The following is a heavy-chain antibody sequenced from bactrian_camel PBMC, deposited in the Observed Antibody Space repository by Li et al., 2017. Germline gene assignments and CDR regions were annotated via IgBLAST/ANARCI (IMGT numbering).Heavy chain of an antibody. V-gene: IGHV3S53*01. J-gene: IGHJ4*01. Sequence: HVQLVESGGGSVQTGGSLTLSCVAPGYITSSYFMGWLRHQAPGQKREGVATIDAENTATYGKSVKGRFTISKDNAKRTLYLQMNDLKPEDTATYYCAAWPFSAGDVRSRRDVRCGDWGNYIYRGQGTQVTVS. CDR2: IDAENTA. CDR3: AAWPFSAGDVRSRRDVRCGDWGNYIY. CDR1: GYITSSYF. D-gene: IGHD6*01.